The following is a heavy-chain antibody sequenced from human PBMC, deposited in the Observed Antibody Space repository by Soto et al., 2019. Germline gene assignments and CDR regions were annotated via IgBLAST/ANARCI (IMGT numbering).Heavy chain of an antibody. CDR3: ARERYCTNGVCYHNWFDP. CDR1: GYSFTGYS. V-gene: IGHV1-46*03. CDR2: INPSGGST. D-gene: IGHD2-8*01. Sequence: ASVKVSCKASGYSFTGYSMHWVRQAPGQGLEWMGIINPSGGSTSYAQKFQGRVTMTRDTSTSTFYMELSSLRSEDTAVYYCARERYCTNGVCYHNWFDPWGQGTLVTVSS. J-gene: IGHJ5*02.